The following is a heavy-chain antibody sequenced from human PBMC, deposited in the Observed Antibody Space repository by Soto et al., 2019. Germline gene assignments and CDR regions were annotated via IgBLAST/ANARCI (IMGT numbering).Heavy chain of an antibody. J-gene: IGHJ4*02. Sequence: GGSLRLSFAAAWFPFCTFGVGWGRQAPGKGLEWVSSIGSGGTTYYADSVKGRFTISRDNSKSTLYLQMDSLRAGDTAVYYCAKLVILYYFDSWGQGTLVTVSS. V-gene: IGHV3-23*01. CDR2: IGSGGTT. CDR1: WFPFCTFG. CDR3: AKLVILYYFDS. D-gene: IGHD2-21*01.